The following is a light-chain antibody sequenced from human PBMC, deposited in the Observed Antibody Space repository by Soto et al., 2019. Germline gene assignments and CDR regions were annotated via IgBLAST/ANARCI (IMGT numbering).Light chain of an antibody. CDR1: QSVSSNY. J-gene: IGKJ2*01. CDR2: VAS. CDR3: QQYGNSPPYT. V-gene: IGKV3-20*01. Sequence: EIVLTQSPGTLSLSPGERATLSCRASQSVSSNYLAWYQQQPGQAPRLLIYVASSRATGIPDRFSGSGSGTDFTLTISRLEPEDFAVYYCQQYGNSPPYTFGQGTKLEIK.